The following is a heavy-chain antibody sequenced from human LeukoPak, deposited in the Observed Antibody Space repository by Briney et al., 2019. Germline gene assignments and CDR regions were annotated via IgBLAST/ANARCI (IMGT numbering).Heavy chain of an antibody. J-gene: IGHJ3*02. CDR1: GFTLSSYG. D-gene: IGHD1-1*01. CDR3: ARDAQRLERGYAFDI. Sequence: PGGSLRLSCAASGFTLSSYGMHWVRQAPGKGLEWVAVISYDGSNKYYADSVKGRFTISRDNSKNTLYLQMNSLRAEDTAVYYCARDAQRLERGYAFDIWGQGTMVTVSS. CDR2: ISYDGSNK. V-gene: IGHV3-30*03.